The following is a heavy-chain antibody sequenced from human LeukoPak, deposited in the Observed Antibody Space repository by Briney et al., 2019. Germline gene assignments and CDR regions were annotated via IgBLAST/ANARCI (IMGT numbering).Heavy chain of an antibody. CDR1: GFTFSSNW. D-gene: IGHD6-19*01. J-gene: IGHJ5*02. CDR2: INSDGSTI. Sequence: GGSLRLSCASSGFTFSSNWMIWVREAPGKGLVWVSRINSDGSTITYADSVKGRFTISRDNAKNTLYLQMNSLRAEDTAVYYCANMAVPALGQGTLVTVSS. V-gene: IGHV3-74*01. CDR3: ANMAVPA.